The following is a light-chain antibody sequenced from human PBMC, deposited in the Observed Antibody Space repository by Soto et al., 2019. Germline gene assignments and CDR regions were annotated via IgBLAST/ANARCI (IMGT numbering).Light chain of an antibody. Sequence: QSALNQPASVSGSPGQSITISCTGTSSDVGNYKLVSWYQQHPGKAPQLMIYDGSERPSGVSNRFSGSKSGNTASLTISRLQAEDEADYYCCSYAAGSTSVVFGGVTKVTVL. J-gene: IGLJ2*01. CDR3: CSYAAGSTSVV. CDR1: SSDVGNYKL. V-gene: IGLV2-23*01. CDR2: DGS.